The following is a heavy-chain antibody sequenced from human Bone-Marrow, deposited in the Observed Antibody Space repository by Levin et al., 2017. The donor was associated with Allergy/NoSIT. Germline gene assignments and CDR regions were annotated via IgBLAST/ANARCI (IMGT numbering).Heavy chain of an antibody. Sequence: PGGSLRLSCVGSGFSFSDHGIHWVRQAPGKGLEWVSVVSYDGKNQFYAQSVKGRFTMSRDNSKNTVYLHLSSLRAEDTALYYCARAGGSHRHDFDSWGQGVLVTVS. D-gene: IGHD1-1*01. CDR1: GFSFSDHG. CDR3: ARAGGSHRHDFDS. V-gene: IGHV3-30*03. J-gene: IGHJ4*02. CDR2: VSYDGKNQ.